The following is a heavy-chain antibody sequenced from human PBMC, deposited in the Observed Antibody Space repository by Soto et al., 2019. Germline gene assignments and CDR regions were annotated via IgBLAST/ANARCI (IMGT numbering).Heavy chain of an antibody. CDR2: IYHSGST. CDR1: GGCISSSNW. CDR3: ARVDIVATTGDYYYGMDV. V-gene: IGHV4-4*02. J-gene: IGHJ6*02. Sequence: SETLSLTCAVSGGCISSSNWWSWVRQPPGKGLEWIGEIYHSGSTNYNPSLKSRVTISVDKSKNQFSLKLSSVTAADTAVYYCARVDIVATTGDYYYGMDVWGQGTTVTVSS. D-gene: IGHD5-12*01.